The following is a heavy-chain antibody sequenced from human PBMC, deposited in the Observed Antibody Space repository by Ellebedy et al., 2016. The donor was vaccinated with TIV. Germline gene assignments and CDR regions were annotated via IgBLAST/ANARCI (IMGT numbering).Heavy chain of an antibody. V-gene: IGHV3-11*04. J-gene: IGHJ6*02. Sequence: PGGSLRLSCAASGFTFSDFYVAWIRRAPGKGLEWVSYISDSGATTSYTDPVKGRFRVSRDNDRNSLYLHMSSLTAGDTAVYYCARVRTETRYYGMDVWGQGTTVTVSS. CDR3: ARVRTETRYYGMDV. CDR1: GFTFSDFY. D-gene: IGHD2-8*02. CDR2: ISDSGATT.